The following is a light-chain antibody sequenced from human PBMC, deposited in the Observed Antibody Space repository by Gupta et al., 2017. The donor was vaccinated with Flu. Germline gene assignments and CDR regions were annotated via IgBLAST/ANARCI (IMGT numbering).Light chain of an antibody. CDR1: QSLVRSDGNTY. J-gene: IGKJ2*01. Sequence: PVTLGQPTSISCRSSQSLVRSDGNTYLSWFHQRPGQSPRRLIYQVSNRDSGVPDRFSGSGSGNDFTLKSSGGEAEDAGVYYFMQATHWDTFGQGTKLEIK. CDR2: QVS. CDR3: MQATHWDT. V-gene: IGKV2-30*02.